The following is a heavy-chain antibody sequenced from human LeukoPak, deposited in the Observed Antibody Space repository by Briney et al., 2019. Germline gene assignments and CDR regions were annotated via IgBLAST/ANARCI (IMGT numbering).Heavy chain of an antibody. CDR3: ARSPSNIATKHDNASDI. CDR2: IYTSGST. CDR1: GGSISSYY. J-gene: IGHJ3*02. V-gene: IGHV4-4*07. Sequence: SETLSLTCTVSGGSISSYYWSWIRQPAGKGLEWIGRIYTSGSTNYNPSLKSRVTMSVDTSKNQFSLKLSSVTAADTAVYYCARSPSNIATKHDNASDIWGQGTMVTVSS. D-gene: IGHD6-13*01.